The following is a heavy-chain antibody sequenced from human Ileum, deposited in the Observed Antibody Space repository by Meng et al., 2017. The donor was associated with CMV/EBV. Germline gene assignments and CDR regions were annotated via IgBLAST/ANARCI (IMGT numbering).Heavy chain of an antibody. CDR1: GDSISSSCW. CDR3: ASKDYGGRGSFDI. D-gene: IGHD4-23*01. CDR2: IYHNEAT. J-gene: IGHJ3*02. Sequence: AVSGDSISSSCWWSWVRQPPGKGLEWIGEIYHNEATNYNPSLKSRVTISVDKSKNQFSLKVNSVTAADTAVYYCASKDYGGRGSFDIWGQGTMVTVSS. V-gene: IGHV4-4*02.